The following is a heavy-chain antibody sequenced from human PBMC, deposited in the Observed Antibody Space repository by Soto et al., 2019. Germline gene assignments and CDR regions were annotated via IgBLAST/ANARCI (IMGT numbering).Heavy chain of an antibody. CDR1: GYTFTSYY. Sequence: QVQLVQSGAEVKKPGASVKVSCKASGYTFTSYYMHWVRQAPGQGLEWMGIINPSGGSTSYAQKLQGRVNMTRDTSTSTVYMELSSLRSEDTAVYYCARDQSSGWYTPYYYYYMDVWGKGTTVTVSS. CDR2: INPSGGST. CDR3: ARDQSSGWYTPYYYYYMDV. J-gene: IGHJ6*03. D-gene: IGHD6-19*01. V-gene: IGHV1-46*03.